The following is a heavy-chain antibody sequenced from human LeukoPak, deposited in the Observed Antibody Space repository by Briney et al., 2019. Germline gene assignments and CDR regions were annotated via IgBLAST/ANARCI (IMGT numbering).Heavy chain of an antibody. CDR2: ISGSGGST. Sequence: GGSLRLSCAASGFTFSSYAMSWVRQAPGKGLEWVSAISGSGGSTYYADSVKGRFTISRDNSKNTLYLQMNSLRAEDTAVYYSAYLTSGWYYFDYWGQGTLVTVSS. J-gene: IGHJ4*02. CDR3: AYLTSGWYYFDY. CDR1: GFTFSSYA. D-gene: IGHD6-19*01. V-gene: IGHV3-23*01.